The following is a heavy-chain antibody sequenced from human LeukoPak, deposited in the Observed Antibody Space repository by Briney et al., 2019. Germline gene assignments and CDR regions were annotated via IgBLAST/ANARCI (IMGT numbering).Heavy chain of an antibody. Sequence: GASVKVSCKASGYTFTGYYMHWVRQAPGQGLEWMGWINPNSGGTSYAQKFQGRVTMTRDTSISTAYMELSRLRSDDTAVYYSARVAYASAFDIWGQGTMVTVSS. CDR1: GYTFTGYY. J-gene: IGHJ3*02. D-gene: IGHD4-17*01. CDR2: INPNSGGT. CDR3: ARVAYASAFDI. V-gene: IGHV1-2*02.